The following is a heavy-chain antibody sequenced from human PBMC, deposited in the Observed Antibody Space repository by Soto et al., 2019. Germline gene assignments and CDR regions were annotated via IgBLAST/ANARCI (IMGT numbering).Heavy chain of an antibody. Sequence: GGSLRLSCAVSGFTFSDYAMTWVRQAPGKGLEWVATISFGGGNTYYADSVEGRFTISRDNSKNTLYLQMNSLRAEDTAVYYCARDRVESGYPEYFQHWGQGTLVTVSS. CDR2: ISFGGGNT. CDR1: GFTFSDYA. D-gene: IGHD3-22*01. V-gene: IGHV3-23*01. J-gene: IGHJ1*01. CDR3: ARDRVESGYPEYFQH.